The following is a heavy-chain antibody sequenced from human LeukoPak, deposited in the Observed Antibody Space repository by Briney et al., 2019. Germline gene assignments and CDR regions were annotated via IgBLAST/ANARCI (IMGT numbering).Heavy chain of an antibody. CDR3: ARPFHDYGDYTY. Sequence: GRSLRLSCAASGFTFSSYGMHWVRQAPGKGLEWVAVISYDGSNKYYADSVKGRFTISRDNSKNSLYLQMNSLRAEDTAVYYCARPFHDYGDYTYWGQGTLVTVSS. V-gene: IGHV3-30*03. CDR2: ISYDGSNK. D-gene: IGHD4-17*01. J-gene: IGHJ4*02. CDR1: GFTFSSYG.